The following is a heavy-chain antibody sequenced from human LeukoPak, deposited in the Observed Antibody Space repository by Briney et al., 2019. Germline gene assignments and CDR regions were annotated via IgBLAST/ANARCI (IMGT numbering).Heavy chain of an antibody. D-gene: IGHD2-2*01. J-gene: IGHJ6*02. Sequence: SVKVSCKASGGTFSSYAISWVRQAPGQGLEWMGGIIPIFGTANYAQKFQGRVTITADESTSTAYMELSSLRSEDTAVYYCARHRFPLGDQLQTTYYYYGMDVWGQGTTVTVSS. CDR1: GGTFSSYA. CDR3: ARHRFPLGDQLQTTYYYYGMDV. V-gene: IGHV1-69*13. CDR2: IIPIFGTA.